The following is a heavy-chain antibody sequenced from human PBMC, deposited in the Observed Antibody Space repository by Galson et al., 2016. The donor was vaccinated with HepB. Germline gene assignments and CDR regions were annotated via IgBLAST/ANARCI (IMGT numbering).Heavy chain of an antibody. D-gene: IGHD6-19*01. V-gene: IGHV3-33*01. CDR1: GFTFSSHG. J-gene: IGHJ4*02. CDR2: IWSDGSNK. CDR3: AREAAVAAFAVLWG. Sequence: SLRFSCAASGFTFSSHGMHWVRQTPGKGLEWVALIWSDGSNKYYADSVKGRFTISRDNSKNTLYLKMNSLTADDTAVYSCAREAAVAAFAVLWGWGQGTLVTVSS.